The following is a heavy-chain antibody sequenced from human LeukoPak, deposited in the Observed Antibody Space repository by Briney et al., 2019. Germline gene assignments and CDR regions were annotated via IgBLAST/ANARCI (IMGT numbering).Heavy chain of an antibody. D-gene: IGHD2-2*01. CDR1: GGSFSGCY. J-gene: IGHJ4*02. V-gene: IGHV4-34*01. Sequence: SETLSLTCAVYGGSFSGCYWSWIRQPPGKGLEWIGEINHSGSTNYNPSLKSRVTISVDTSKNQFSLKLSSVTAADTAVYYCARSAYTDIVVVPAARTFDYWGQGTLVTVSS. CDR3: ARSAYTDIVVVPAARTFDY. CDR2: INHSGST.